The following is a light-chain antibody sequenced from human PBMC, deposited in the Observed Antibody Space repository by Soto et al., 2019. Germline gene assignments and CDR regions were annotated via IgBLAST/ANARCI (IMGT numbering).Light chain of an antibody. CDR2: GNS. V-gene: IGLV1-40*01. Sequence: QLVLPQPPSVSGAPGQRVTISCTGSSSNIGAGYDVHWYQQLPGTAPKLLIYGNSNRPSGVPDRISGSKSGTSASLAISGLQAEDEADYYCQSFDSSLSGWVFGGGTKLTVL. J-gene: IGLJ2*01. CDR3: QSFDSSLSGWV. CDR1: SSNIGAGYD.